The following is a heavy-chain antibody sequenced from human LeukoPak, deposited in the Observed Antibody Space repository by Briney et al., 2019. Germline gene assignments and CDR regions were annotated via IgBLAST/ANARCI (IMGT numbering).Heavy chain of an antibody. CDR2: INPNTGDT. J-gene: IGHJ6*03. D-gene: IGHD2-2*03. Sequence: ASVKVSCKASGFTFTRYVIWVRQASGHGLEWMGWINPNTGDTGYAQNFQGRVTMTRSTSIGTAYMELSSLTSDDTAVYFCARGGYGNFYYMDVWGNGTTVIISS. V-gene: IGHV1-8*01. CDR3: ARGGYGNFYYMDV. CDR1: GFTFTRYV.